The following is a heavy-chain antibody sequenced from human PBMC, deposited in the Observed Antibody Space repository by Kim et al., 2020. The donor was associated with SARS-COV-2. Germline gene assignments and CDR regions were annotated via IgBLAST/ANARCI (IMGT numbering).Heavy chain of an antibody. D-gene: IGHD4-4*01. CDR3: ARGPNYSPFDY. J-gene: IGHJ4*02. CDR2: I. V-gene: IGHV3-48*03. Sequence: IYYADAVRGRCTSSRDNDKNSLYLQMSSRRDEDTAVYYCARGPNYSPFDYWGQGTLVTVSS.